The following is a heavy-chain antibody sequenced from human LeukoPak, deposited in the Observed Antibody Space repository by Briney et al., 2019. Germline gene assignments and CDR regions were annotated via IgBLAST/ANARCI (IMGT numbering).Heavy chain of an antibody. CDR2: IFYSGTT. CDR1: GGSVSVYY. CDR3: ARHDVVPVIRRGFDF. D-gene: IGHD2-21*02. Sequence: SETLSLTCTVSGGSVSVYYWSWIRQSPGKGLEWIGYIFYSGTTLYSPSLKSRVTMSVDTSENQFSLKLTSVTAADTAVYYCARHDVVPVIRRGFDFWGQGILVTVSS. V-gene: IGHV4-59*08. J-gene: IGHJ4*02.